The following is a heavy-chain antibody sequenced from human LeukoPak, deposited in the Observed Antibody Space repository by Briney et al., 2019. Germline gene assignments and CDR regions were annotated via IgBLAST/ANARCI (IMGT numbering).Heavy chain of an antibody. Sequence: GASVKVSCKASGYTFTGYYMHWVRQAPGQGLEWMGWINPNSGGTNYAQKFQGRVTMTRDTSINTAYLQWSSLKVSDTAMYYCASRVASTRGNFDYWGQGTLVTVSS. J-gene: IGHJ4*02. V-gene: IGHV1-2*02. D-gene: IGHD5-24*01. CDR1: GYTFTGYY. CDR2: INPNSGGT. CDR3: ASRVASTRGNFDY.